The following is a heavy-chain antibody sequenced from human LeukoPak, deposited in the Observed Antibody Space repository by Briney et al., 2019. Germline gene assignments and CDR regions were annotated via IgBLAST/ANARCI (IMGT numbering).Heavy chain of an antibody. CDR3: ARDLGDYGGSDY. CDR2: IYYSGST. CDR1: GGSIRGGGYY. J-gene: IGHJ4*02. Sequence: SETLSLTCTVSGGSIRGGGYYWSWIRQHPGKGLEWIGYIYYSGSTYYNPSLKSRVTISVDTSKNQFSLKLSSVTAADTAVYYCARDLGDYGGSDYWGQGTLVTVSS. D-gene: IGHD4-17*01. V-gene: IGHV4-31*03.